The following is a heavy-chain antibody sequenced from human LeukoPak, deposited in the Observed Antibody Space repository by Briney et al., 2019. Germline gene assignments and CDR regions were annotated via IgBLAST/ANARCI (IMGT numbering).Heavy chain of an antibody. D-gene: IGHD3-10*01. CDR1: GDSITNYY. V-gene: IGHV4-59*01. CDR2: IYYSGHT. J-gene: IGHJ4*02. CDR3: ARVPSGSGRFSLDYFDS. Sequence: SETLSLTCTVSGDSITNYYWSWIRQPPGRGLDWIGYIYYSGHTYYSPSSKSRVTISVDLSKKQFSLRLNSVTAADTAVYYCARVPSGSGRFSLDYFDSWGQGILVTVSS.